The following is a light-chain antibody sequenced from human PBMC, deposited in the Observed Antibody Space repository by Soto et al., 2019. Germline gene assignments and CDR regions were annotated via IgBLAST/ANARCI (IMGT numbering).Light chain of an antibody. CDR2: AAS. V-gene: IGKV3-15*01. Sequence: EIVLTQSPATLSLSPGERATLSCRASQSFRSNLAWYQQKPGQAPRLLIFAASTRATGVPARFSGSGSGTEFTLTISSLQSEDSAVYYCHQYNNWPQTFGQGTKVDI. J-gene: IGKJ1*01. CDR3: HQYNNWPQT. CDR1: QSFRSN.